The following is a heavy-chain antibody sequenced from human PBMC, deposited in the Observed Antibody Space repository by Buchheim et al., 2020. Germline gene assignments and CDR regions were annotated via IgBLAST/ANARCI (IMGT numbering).Heavy chain of an antibody. D-gene: IGHD1-14*01. J-gene: IGHJ4*02. V-gene: IGHV3-23*01. Sequence: EVQLLESGGGLVQPGGSLRLSCAASGFTFSSYAMSWVRQAPGKGLEWVSVITDGVGTFYADSVKGRFSISRANSKKMLYLQMNSLRAEDTAVYYCAKVRSIIDKMFDYWGQGTL. CDR3: AKVRSIIDKMFDY. CDR1: GFTFSSYA. CDR2: ITDGVGT.